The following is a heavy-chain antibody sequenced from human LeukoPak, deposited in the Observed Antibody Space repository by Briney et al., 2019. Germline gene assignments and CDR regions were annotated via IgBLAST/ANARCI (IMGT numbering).Heavy chain of an antibody. CDR2: ISSSGSSI. D-gene: IGHD6-19*01. V-gene: IGHV3-11*04. J-gene: IGHJ4*02. Sequence: GGSLRLSCAASGFTFSDYYMSWIRQAPGKGLEWVSYISSSGSSIYYADSVKGRFTISRDNAKNSLYLQMNSLRAEDTAVYYCARDTGVDSSGWYVDYWGQGTLVTVSS. CDR1: GFTFSDYY. CDR3: ARDTGVDSSGWYVDY.